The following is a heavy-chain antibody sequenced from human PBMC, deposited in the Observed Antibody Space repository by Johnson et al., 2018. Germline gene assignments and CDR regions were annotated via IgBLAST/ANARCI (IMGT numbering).Heavy chain of an antibody. J-gene: IGHJ3*02. V-gene: IGHV3-30*18. D-gene: IGHD3-22*01. CDR3: AKERGMSYYEALVGLDAFDS. CDR1: GFTFDDYA. CDR2: ISYDGSNK. Sequence: QVQLVESGGGVVQPGRSLRLSCAASGFTFDDYAMHWVRQAPGKGLEWVAVISYDGSNKYYADSVKGRFTISRDNSRNTLYRQMNSLRAEDTAVYYCAKERGMSYYEALVGLDAFDSWGQGTMVTVSS.